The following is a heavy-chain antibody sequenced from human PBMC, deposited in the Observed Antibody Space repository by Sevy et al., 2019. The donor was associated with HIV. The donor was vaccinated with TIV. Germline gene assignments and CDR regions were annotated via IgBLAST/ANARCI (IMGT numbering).Heavy chain of an antibody. J-gene: IGHJ4*02. CDR1: GDSVSNNIAA. D-gene: IGHD7-27*01. Sequence: SQTLSLTCAISGDSVSNNIAAWNWIRQSPSRGLEWLGRTYYKSEWYFDYAVSVKGRIVISPDTSKNQFCLQLNSVNPDDTAVYYCARDQNWGYDSWGQGTLVTVSS. CDR2: TYYKSEWYF. V-gene: IGHV6-1*01. CDR3: ARDQNWGYDS.